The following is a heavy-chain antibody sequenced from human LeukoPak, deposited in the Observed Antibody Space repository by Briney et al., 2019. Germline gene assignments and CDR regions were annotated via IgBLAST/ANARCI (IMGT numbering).Heavy chain of an antibody. J-gene: IGHJ4*02. D-gene: IGHD6-19*01. V-gene: IGHV4-34*01. CDR3: ARGPISYSSGWYVNY. Sequence: PSETLSLTCAVYGGSFSGYDWNWIRQPPGRGLEWIGEINHSGSTNYNPSLKSRVTISVDTFKNQFSLKLTSVTAADTAVYYCARGPISYSSGWYVNYWGQGTLVTVSS. CDR1: GGSFSGYD. CDR2: INHSGST.